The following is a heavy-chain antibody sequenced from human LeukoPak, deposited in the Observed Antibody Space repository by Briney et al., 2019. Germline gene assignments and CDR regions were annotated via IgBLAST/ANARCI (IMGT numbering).Heavy chain of an antibody. D-gene: IGHD6-19*01. CDR3: ATLGSGWWFDI. V-gene: IGHV5-51*01. CDR1: GYSCTSYW. CDR2: IYPGDSDT. Sequence: GESLKISCKGSGYSCTSYWIGWVRQMPGKGLDWMGIIYPGDSDTRYSPSFQGQVTISADKSITTAYLRWSSLKASYTAMYYCATLGSGWWFDIWGQGTMVTVSS. J-gene: IGHJ3*02.